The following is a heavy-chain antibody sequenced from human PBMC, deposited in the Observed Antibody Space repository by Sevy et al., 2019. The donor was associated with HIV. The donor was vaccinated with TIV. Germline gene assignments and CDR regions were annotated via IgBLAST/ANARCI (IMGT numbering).Heavy chain of an antibody. V-gene: IGHV3-7*01. CDR3: AQGTFGRFES. Sequence: GGSLRLSCAASGFTFSANWMNWVRQAPGKGLEWVANIKADGSDKHYVDSVEGRFTISRDNAKNLLFLQMNSLRVEDTGVYYWAQGTFGRFESWGQGTLVTVSS. J-gene: IGHJ4*01. CDR2: IKADGSDK. CDR1: GFTFSANW. D-gene: IGHD3-16*01.